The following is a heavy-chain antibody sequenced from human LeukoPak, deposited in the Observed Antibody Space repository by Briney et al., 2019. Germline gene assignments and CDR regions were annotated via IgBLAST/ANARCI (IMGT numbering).Heavy chain of an antibody. Sequence: PGGSLRLSCAASGFTFSSYSMNWVRQAPGKGLEWVSYISSSSSYIYYADSVKGRFTISRDNAKNSLYLQMNSLRAEDTAVYYCASPLLRYNWKGSVYWGQGTLVTVSS. CDR3: ASPLLRYNWKGSVY. D-gene: IGHD1-20*01. CDR2: ISSSSSYI. V-gene: IGHV3-21*05. J-gene: IGHJ4*02. CDR1: GFTFSSYS.